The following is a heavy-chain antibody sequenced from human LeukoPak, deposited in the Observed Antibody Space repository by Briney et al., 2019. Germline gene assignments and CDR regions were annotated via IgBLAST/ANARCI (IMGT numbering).Heavy chain of an antibody. D-gene: IGHD2-2*01. V-gene: IGHV3-23*01. CDR3: ATLPPSIVVVPAAISDYFDY. CDR2: ISGSGGST. J-gene: IGHJ4*02. CDR1: GFTFSSYA. Sequence: PGGSLRLSCAASGFTFSSYAMSWVRQAPGKGLEWVSAISGSGGSTYYADSVKGRFTISRDNSKNTLYLQMNSLRAEDTAVYYCATLPPSIVVVPAAISDYFDYWGQGTLVTVSS.